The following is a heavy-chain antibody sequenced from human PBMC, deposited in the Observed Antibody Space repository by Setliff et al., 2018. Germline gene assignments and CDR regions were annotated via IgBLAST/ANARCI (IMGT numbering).Heavy chain of an antibody. CDR3: EGRAVADRGFDI. J-gene: IGHJ3*02. CDR1: GLIFSSYE. V-gene: IGHV3-48*03. Sequence: PGGSLRLSCAVSGLIFSSYEMNWVRQAPGKGLEWVSSITTSGSATYYAESVRGRFTISRDNAKNSLYLQMNSLRAEETAVYYCEGRAVADRGFDIWGQGTTVTVSS. D-gene: IGHD6-19*01. CDR2: ITTSGSAT.